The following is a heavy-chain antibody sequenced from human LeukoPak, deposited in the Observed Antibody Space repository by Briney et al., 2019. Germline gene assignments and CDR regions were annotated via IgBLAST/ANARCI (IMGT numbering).Heavy chain of an antibody. CDR2: ISGSGGST. D-gene: IGHD6-19*01. J-gene: IGHJ4*02. CDR1: GFTFSSYA. Sequence: GGSLRLSCAASGFTFSSYAMSWVRQAPGKGLEWVSAISGSGGSTYYADSVKGRFTVSRDNSKNTLYLQMNSLRAEDTAVYYCAKDARYSSGWKSSDYWGQGTLVTVSS. V-gene: IGHV3-23*01. CDR3: AKDARYSSGWKSSDY.